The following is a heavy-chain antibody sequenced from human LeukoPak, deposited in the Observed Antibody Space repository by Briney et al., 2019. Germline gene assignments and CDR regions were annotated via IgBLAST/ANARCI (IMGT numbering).Heavy chain of an antibody. D-gene: IGHD2-2*01. Sequence: GSSVKVSCKASGGTFSSYAISWVRQAPGQGLEGMGGIIPIFGTANYAQKFQGRVTITADESPSTAYMELSSLRSEDTAVYYCASPQRDCSSTSCYVGLFDYWGQGTLVTVSS. CDR3: ASPQRDCSSTSCYVGLFDY. CDR1: GGTFSSYA. CDR2: IIPIFGTA. J-gene: IGHJ4*02. V-gene: IGHV1-69*01.